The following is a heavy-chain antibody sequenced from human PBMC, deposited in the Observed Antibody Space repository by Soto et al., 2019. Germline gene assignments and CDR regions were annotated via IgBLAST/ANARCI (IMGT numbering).Heavy chain of an antibody. CDR1: GFTVSSYA. CDR3: ARDDRSSSGWPDY. J-gene: IGHJ4*02. CDR2: ISYDGSNK. V-gene: IGHV3-30-3*01. D-gene: IGHD6-19*01. Sequence: SLRLSCAASGFTVSSYAMHWVRQAPGKGLEWVAVISYDGSNKYYADSVKGRFTISRDNSKNTLYLQMNSLRAEDTAVYYCARDDRSSSGWPDYWGQGTLVTVSS.